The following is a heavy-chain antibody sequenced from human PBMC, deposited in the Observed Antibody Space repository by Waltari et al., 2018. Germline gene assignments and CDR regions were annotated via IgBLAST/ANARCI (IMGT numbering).Heavy chain of an antibody. V-gene: IGHV4-39*01. CDR3: ARLYSGTRPPDF. Sequence: QLQLQESGPGLVKPWETLSLTCTVSGESINSDTYYWGWLRQPPGKGLEWIASIFYRGSTYYHPSLKSRVTISVETSKNHFSLKLSSVTAADTAVYYCARLYSGTRPPDFWGQGTLVTVSS. CDR1: GESINSDTYY. CDR2: IFYRGST. J-gene: IGHJ4*02. D-gene: IGHD2-2*01.